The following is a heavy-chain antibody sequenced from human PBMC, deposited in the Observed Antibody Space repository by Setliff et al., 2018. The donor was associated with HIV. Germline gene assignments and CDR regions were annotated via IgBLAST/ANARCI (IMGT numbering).Heavy chain of an antibody. CDR2: ISGSGGST. CDR3: AKAGMATTSYYQHYYLDV. CDR1: GFTFSSYA. Sequence: PGGSLRLSCAASGFTFSSYAMTWVRQAPGKGLEWVSVISGSGGSTYYADSVKGRFTISRDNSKNTLYLQMNSLRAEDTAVYYCAKAGMATTSYYQHYYLDVWGKGTTVTVSS. J-gene: IGHJ6*03. V-gene: IGHV3-23*01. D-gene: IGHD1-26*01.